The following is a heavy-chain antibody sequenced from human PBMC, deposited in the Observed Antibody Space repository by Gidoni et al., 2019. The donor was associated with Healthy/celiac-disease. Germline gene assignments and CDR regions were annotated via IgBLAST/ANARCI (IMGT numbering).Heavy chain of an antibody. V-gene: IGHV1-3*01. CDR1: GYSFRNYA. D-gene: IGHD1-20*01. J-gene: IGHJ3*02. CDR3: ARDGEPYNPNLGTYPGAFDI. Sequence: QVQLVQSGAEVKKPGASVKLSCEASGYSFRNYAIHWVRQAPGERPEWMGWINAGNDNTIFSQKFQDRVTITRDTSARTVYMELSSLRSEDTAVYFCARDGEPYNPNLGTYPGAFDIWGQGTMVTVSS. CDR2: INAGNDNT.